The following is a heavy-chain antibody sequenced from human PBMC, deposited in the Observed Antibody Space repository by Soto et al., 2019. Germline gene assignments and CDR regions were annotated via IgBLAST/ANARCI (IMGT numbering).Heavy chain of an antibody. Sequence: QVQLQESGPGLVKPSETLSLTSTVSGASMHGFYWNWIRQPPGKGLEWIGYINNSGTSNYNRSLKSRVTTPIDMSTNQFAPDLTSVTAADTAVYYCARDATLRYWGQVTLVTVSS. CDR3: ARDATLRY. J-gene: IGHJ4*02. CDR1: GASMHGFY. D-gene: IGHD2-15*01. V-gene: IGHV4-59*01. CDR2: INNSGTS.